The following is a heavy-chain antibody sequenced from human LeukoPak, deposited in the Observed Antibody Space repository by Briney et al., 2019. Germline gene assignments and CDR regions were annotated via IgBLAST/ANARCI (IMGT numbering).Heavy chain of an antibody. CDR1: EFTFSSYW. CDR2: IKEDGSEK. J-gene: IGHJ4*02. D-gene: IGHD5-18*01. CDR3: ASLLSSYGYEVVY. V-gene: IGHV3-7*01. Sequence: PGGSLRLSCAASEFTFSSYWMSWVRQAPGKGLEWVANIKEDGSEKRYVGSVKGRFTISRDNAKNSLYLQMNSLRAEDTAVYYCASLLSSYGYEVVYWGQGTLVTVSS.